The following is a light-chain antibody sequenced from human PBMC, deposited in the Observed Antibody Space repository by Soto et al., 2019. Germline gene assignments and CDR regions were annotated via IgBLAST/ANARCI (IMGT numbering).Light chain of an antibody. V-gene: IGKV3-20*01. Sequence: IVMTQSQATLSVSLGERATLPCRASQSVKSSYLAWYQHKPGQAPRLLIYGTSSRATGIPDRFSGSGSGTDFTLTISRLEPEDFAVYYCQQYGSSITFGQGTRLEIK. J-gene: IGKJ5*01. CDR2: GTS. CDR1: QSVKSSY. CDR3: QQYGSSIT.